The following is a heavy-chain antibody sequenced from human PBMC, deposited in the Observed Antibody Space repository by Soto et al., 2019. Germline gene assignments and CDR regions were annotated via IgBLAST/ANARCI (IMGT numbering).Heavy chain of an antibody. J-gene: IGHJ3*02. Sequence: GGSLRLSCAASGFTFSSYAMSWVRQAPGKGLEWVSAISGSGGSTYYADSVKGRFTISRDNSKNTLYLQMNSLRAEDTAVYYCAKERNDYGDYEFTDAFDIWGQGTMVTVSS. CDR2: ISGSGGST. CDR1: GFTFSSYA. CDR3: AKERNDYGDYEFTDAFDI. V-gene: IGHV3-23*01. D-gene: IGHD4-17*01.